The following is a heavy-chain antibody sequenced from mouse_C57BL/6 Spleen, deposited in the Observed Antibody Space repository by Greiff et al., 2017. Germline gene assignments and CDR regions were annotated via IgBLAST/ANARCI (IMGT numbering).Heavy chain of an antibody. D-gene: IGHD2-4*01. CDR1: GYTFTSYW. J-gene: IGHJ3*01. CDR2: IDPSDSET. Sequence: QVQLQQPGAELVRPGSSVKLSCKASGYTFTSYWMHWVKQRPIQGLEWIGNIDPSDSETHYNQKFKDKATLTVDKSSSTAYLQLSSLTSEDSAVYYCALIYDEYDGDLWFAYWGQGPLVTVSA. V-gene: IGHV1-52*01. CDR3: ALIYDEYDGDLWFAY.